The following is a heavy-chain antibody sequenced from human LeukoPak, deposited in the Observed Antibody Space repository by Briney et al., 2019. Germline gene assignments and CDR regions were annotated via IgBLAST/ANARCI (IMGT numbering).Heavy chain of an antibody. CDR2: ISDSGAGT. CDR1: GFTFSSYA. J-gene: IGHJ4*02. Sequence: GGSLRLSCVASGFTFSSYAMTWVRQAPGKGPEWVSGISDSGAGTHYADSVKGRLTISRDNSKNTLYLQMNSLRAEDTAVYYCAKGYESSGYFPVDFWGQGTLVTVSS. CDR3: AKGYESSGYFPVDF. V-gene: IGHV3-23*01. D-gene: IGHD3-22*01.